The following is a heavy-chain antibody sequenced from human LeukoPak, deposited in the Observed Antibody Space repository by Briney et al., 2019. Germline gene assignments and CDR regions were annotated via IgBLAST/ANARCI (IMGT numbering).Heavy chain of an antibody. CDR3: ATNPGDNSGYYDAAFDI. CDR1: GYTLTELS. J-gene: IGHJ3*02. D-gene: IGHD3-22*01. CDR2: FDPEDGET. V-gene: IGHV1-24*01. Sequence: ASVKVSCKVSGYTLTELSMHWVRQAPGKGLEWMGGFDPEDGETIYAQKFQGRVTMTEDTSTDTAYMELSSLRSEDTAVYYCATNPGDNSGYYDAAFDIWGQGTMVTVSS.